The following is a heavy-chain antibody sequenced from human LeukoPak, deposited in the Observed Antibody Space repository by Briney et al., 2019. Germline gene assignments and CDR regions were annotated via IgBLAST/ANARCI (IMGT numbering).Heavy chain of an antibody. CDR2: ISSSSSYI. V-gene: IGHV3-21*01. CDR1: GFTFSSYS. D-gene: IGHD3-22*01. J-gene: IGHJ6*02. CDR3: ARVMIVNGMDV. Sequence: GGSLRLSCAASGFTFSSYSMNWVRQAPGKGLEWVSSISSSSSYIYYADSVKGRFTISRDNAKNSLYLQMNSLRAEDTAVYYCARVMIVNGMDVWGQGTTVTVSS.